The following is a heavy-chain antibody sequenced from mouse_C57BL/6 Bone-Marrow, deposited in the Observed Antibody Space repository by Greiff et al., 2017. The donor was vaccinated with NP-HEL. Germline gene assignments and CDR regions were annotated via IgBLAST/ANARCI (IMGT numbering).Heavy chain of an antibody. CDR1: GYTFTSYW. J-gene: IGHJ2*01. Sequence: QVQLKQPGAELVKPGASVKMSCKASGYTFTSYWITWVKQRPGQGLEWIGDIYPGSGSTNYNEKFKSKATLTVDTSSSTAYMQLSSLTSEDSAVYYCARKRFWLRPYYFDYWGKGTTLTVSS. CDR2: IYPGSGST. V-gene: IGHV1-55*01. D-gene: IGHD2-2*01. CDR3: ARKRFWLRPYYFDY.